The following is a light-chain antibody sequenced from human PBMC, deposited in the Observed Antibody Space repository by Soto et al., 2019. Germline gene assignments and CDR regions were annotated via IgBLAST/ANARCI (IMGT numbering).Light chain of an antibody. V-gene: IGKV3-11*01. CDR2: DAS. Sequence: EIVLTQSPGTLSLSPGEGATLSCRASQSVSSVYLAWYQQKPGQAPRLLIYDASNRATGIPARFSGSGSGTDFTLTISSLEPEDLAVYYCQQRSNWPITFGQGTRLEIK. CDR1: QSVSSVY. CDR3: QQRSNWPIT. J-gene: IGKJ5*01.